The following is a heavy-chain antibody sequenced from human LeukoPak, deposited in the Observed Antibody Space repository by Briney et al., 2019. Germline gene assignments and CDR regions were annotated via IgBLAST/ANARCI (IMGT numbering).Heavy chain of an antibody. CDR3: AKVSGYSSGWYNY. J-gene: IGHJ4*02. V-gene: IGHV3-30-3*01. D-gene: IGHD6-19*01. Sequence: PGRSLRLSCAASGFTFSSYAMHWVRQAPGKGLEWVAVISYDGSNKYYADSVKGRFTISRDNAKNSLYLQMNSPRAGDTALYYCAKVSGYSSGWYNYWGQGTLVTVSS. CDR1: GFTFSSYA. CDR2: ISYDGSNK.